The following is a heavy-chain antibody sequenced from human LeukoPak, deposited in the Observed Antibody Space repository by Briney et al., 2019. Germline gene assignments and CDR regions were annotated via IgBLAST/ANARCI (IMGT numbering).Heavy chain of an antibody. CDR1: GFTFNDYA. D-gene: IGHD2-15*01. CDR2: ISWNSGII. CDR3: AKDTRRYCSGGSCYGFDY. Sequence: PGGSLRLSCAASGFTFNDYAMQWVRQAPGKGLEWVSGISWNSGIIGYADSVKGRFTISRDNSKNSLYLQMNSLRAEDTALYYCAKDTRRYCSGGSCYGFDYWGQGTLVTVSS. J-gene: IGHJ4*02. V-gene: IGHV3-9*01.